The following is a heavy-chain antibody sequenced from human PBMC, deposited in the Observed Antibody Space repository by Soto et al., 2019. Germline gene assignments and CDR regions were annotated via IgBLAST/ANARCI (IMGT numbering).Heavy chain of an antibody. CDR1: GYIFTTYG. CDR2: ISAHNGNT. V-gene: IGHV1-18*01. D-gene: IGHD2-8*01. Sequence: QVHLVQSGAEVKKPGASVKVSCKGSGYIFTTYGITWVRQAPGQGLEWMGWISAHNGNTNYAQKLQGRVTVTRDTSTSTAYMELRNLRSDDTAVYYCARGMYGDYWGQGALVTVSS. J-gene: IGHJ4*02. CDR3: ARGMYGDY.